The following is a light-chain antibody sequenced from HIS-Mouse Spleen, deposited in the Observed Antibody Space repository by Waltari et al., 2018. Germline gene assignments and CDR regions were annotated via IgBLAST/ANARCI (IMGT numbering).Light chain of an antibody. V-gene: IGLV1-44*01. CDR3: AAWDDSLNGWV. CDR1: SSNIGSNT. J-gene: IGLJ3*02. Sequence: QSVLTQPPSASGTPGQRVTISCSGSSSNIGSNTVNWYQQLPGKAPKLLIYSKNQRPSGVPDRFSGSKSGTSASLAISGLQSEDEADYYCAAWDDSLNGWVFGGGTKLTVL. CDR2: SKN.